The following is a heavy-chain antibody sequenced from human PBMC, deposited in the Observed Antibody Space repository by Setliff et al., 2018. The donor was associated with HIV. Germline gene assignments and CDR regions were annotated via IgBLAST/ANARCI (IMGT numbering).Heavy chain of an antibody. D-gene: IGHD3-3*01. V-gene: IGHV1-2*06. J-gene: IGHJ3*02. CDR3: ARLPFITIFGVLNGDDGFDI. CDR2: INPKSGGT. CDR1: GYTFTGYY. Sequence: ASVKVSCKASGYTFTGYYMHWVRQAPGQGPEWLGRINPKSGGTRYAQTFQGRVSMTRDTAISTAYMELSRLRSDDSAVYYCARLPFITIFGVLNGDDGFDIWGQGTMVTVS.